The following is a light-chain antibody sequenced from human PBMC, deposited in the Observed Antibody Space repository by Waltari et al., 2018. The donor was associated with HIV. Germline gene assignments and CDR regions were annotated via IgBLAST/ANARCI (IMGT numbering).Light chain of an antibody. Sequence: QSVLTQPPSASGTPGQRVTISCSARNFNIGRNLVYWYQQFPGSAPKLLISTNSQRPSGVPDRFSGSKSGTSASLAISGLRSEDEADYYCAVWDDSLTGRVFGGGTKLTVL. CDR3: AVWDDSLTGRV. CDR1: NFNIGRNL. CDR2: TNS. V-gene: IGLV1-47*01. J-gene: IGLJ3*02.